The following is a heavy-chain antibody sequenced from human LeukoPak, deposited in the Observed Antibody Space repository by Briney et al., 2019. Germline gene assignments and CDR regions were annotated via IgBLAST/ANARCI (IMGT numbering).Heavy chain of an antibody. J-gene: IGHJ4*02. D-gene: IGHD3-22*01. CDR3: TTDRTMKGY. Sequence: GGSLRLACAASGFTFSNAWMAWVRQAPGKGLEWVGRIRSKTDGGTIDYAAPVKGRFTISRDDSKNTLYLQMNSLEIEDTAVYFCTTDRTMKGYWGQGTLVTVSS. CDR2: IRSKTDGGTI. V-gene: IGHV3-15*01. CDR1: GFTFSNAW.